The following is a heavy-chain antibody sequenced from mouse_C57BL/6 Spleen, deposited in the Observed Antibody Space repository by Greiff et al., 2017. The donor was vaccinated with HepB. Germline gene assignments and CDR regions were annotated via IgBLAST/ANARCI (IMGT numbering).Heavy chain of an antibody. CDR1: GYTFTSYG. V-gene: IGHV1-81*01. Sequence: VHLVESGAELARPGASVKLSCKASGYTFTSYGISWVKQRTGQGLEWIGEIYPRSGNTYYNEKFKGKATLTADKSSSTAYMELRSLTSEDSAVYFCARNYYDYLYYAMDYWGQGTSVTVSS. D-gene: IGHD2-4*01. CDR3: ARNYYDYLYYAMDY. CDR2: IYPRSGNT. J-gene: IGHJ4*01.